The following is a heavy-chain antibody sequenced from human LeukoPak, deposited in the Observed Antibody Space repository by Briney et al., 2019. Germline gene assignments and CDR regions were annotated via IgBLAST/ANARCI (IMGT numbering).Heavy chain of an antibody. CDR3: ARGGGYYYDSSDFDY. V-gene: IGHV1-46*01. Sequence: ASVKVSCKAFGYTFTSNYMHWVRQAPGQGPEWMGVISPSGGSTTYAQKFQGRVTLTRDMSTSTAYMELRSLRSDDTAVYYCARGGGYYYDSSDFDYWGQGTLVTVSS. J-gene: IGHJ4*02. CDR2: ISPSGGST. D-gene: IGHD3-22*01. CDR1: GYTFTSNY.